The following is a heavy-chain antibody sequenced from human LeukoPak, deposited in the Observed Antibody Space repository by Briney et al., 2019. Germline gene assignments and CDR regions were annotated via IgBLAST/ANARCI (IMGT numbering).Heavy chain of an antibody. CDR1: GGTFSSYA. CDR2: IIPILGIA. V-gene: IGHV1-69*04. J-gene: IGHJ4*02. D-gene: IGHD3-22*01. Sequence: SVKVSCKASGGTFSSYAISWVRQAPGQGLEWMGRIIPILGIANFAQKFQGRVTITADKSTSTAYMELSSLRSEDTAVYYCARTYYYDSSGYLYYFDYWGQGTLATVSS. CDR3: ARTYYYDSSGYLYYFDY.